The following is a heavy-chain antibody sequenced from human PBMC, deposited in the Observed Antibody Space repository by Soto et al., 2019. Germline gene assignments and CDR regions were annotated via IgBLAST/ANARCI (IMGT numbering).Heavy chain of an antibody. CDR2: ISAYNVNT. J-gene: IGHJ3*01. CDR1: GYTFRNYG. V-gene: IGHV1-18*01. CDR3: ARDGRKFVPNAANLEV. Sequence: QVQLVQSGAELKKPGASVKVSCKASGYTFRNYGINWVRQAPGQGLEWMGWISAYNVNTKYAQNFQGRVTMATDTPTSTAYMESRSLKSDDTAVYYCARDGRKFVPNAANLEVWGQGTTVTVSS. D-gene: IGHD2-15*01.